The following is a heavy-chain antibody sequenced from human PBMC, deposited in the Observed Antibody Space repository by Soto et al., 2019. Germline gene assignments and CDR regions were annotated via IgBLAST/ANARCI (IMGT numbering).Heavy chain of an antibody. V-gene: IGHV1-8*01. CDR2: MNPNSGNT. J-gene: IGHJ3*02. Sequence: ASVKVSCKASGYTFTSYDINWVRQATGQGLEWMGWMNPNSGNTGYAQKFQGRVTMTRNTSISTAYMELSSLRSEDTAVYYCARGWGDILTGYTDAFDSWGQGTMVTVSS. CDR3: ARGWGDILTGYTDAFDS. D-gene: IGHD3-9*01. CDR1: GYTFTSYD.